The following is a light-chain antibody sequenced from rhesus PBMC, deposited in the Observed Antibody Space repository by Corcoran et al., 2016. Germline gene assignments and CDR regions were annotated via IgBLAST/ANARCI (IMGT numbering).Light chain of an antibody. CDR1: QTISRW. J-gene: IGKJ4*01. CDR3: LQYSSGPLT. V-gene: IGKV1-22*01. CDR2: KAS. Sequence: DIQLTQSPSSLSASVGDTVTITCRASQTISRWLDWHQQQPGKAPKLLIYKASTLQGGVPSRVSGSGSGTDFTLTISSLQPEDFATYYCLQYSSGPLTFGGGTKVELK.